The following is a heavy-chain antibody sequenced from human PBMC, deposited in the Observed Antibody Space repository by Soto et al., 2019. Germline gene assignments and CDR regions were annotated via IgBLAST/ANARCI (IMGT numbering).Heavy chain of an antibody. J-gene: IGHJ5*02. CDR3: AKDSVGPYCGGGSCYDWFDP. D-gene: IGHD2-15*01. V-gene: IGHV3-23*01. CDR1: GFTFSTYD. Sequence: EVKLLESGGGLVQPGGSLRLSCAASGFTFSTYDMSWVRRAPGKGLEWVSVISGSGGSTDYADSVKGRFTISRDNSKNTLYLQMNSLRAEDTAVYYCAKDSVGPYCGGGSCYDWFDPWGQGTLVTVSS. CDR2: ISGSGGST.